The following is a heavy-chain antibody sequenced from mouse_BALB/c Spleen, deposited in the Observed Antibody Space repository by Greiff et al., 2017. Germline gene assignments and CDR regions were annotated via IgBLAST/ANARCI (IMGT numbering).Heavy chain of an antibody. D-gene: IGHD4-1*01. Sequence: VKLMESGAALAKPGASVKMSCKASGYTFTSYWMHWVQQRPGQGLEWIGYINPSTGYTEYNQKFKDKATLTADKSSSTAYMQLSSLTSEDSAVYYCARRGGTRAMDYWGQGTSVTVSS. J-gene: IGHJ4*01. CDR2: INPSTGYT. CDR3: ARRGGTRAMDY. CDR1: GYTFTSYW. V-gene: IGHV1-7*01.